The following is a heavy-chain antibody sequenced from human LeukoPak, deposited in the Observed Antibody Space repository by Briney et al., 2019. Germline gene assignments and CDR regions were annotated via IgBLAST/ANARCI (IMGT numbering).Heavy chain of an antibody. J-gene: IGHJ4*02. D-gene: IGHD3-22*01. CDR1: GASINYGNYE. CDR3: VRTSYDTEEPWD. V-gene: IGHV4-61*02. Sequence: SETLSRTGTVSGASINYGNYEWNWIRQPAGKGLEWIGRIYTSGTTNYNPSLKSRVTISIDTSKTQFSLSLSSVTAADTALYYCVRTSYDTEEPWDWGQGTLVTVSS. CDR2: IYTSGTT.